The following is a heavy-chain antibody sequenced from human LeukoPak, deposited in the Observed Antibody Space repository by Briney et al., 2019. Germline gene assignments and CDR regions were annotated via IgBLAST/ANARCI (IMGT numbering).Heavy chain of an antibody. CDR3: ARDLTHYDYVWGSYRYTGHDY. CDR1: GFTFSSYN. V-gene: IGHV3-21*04. J-gene: IGHJ4*02. D-gene: IGHD3-16*02. Sequence: GGSLRLSCAASGFTFSSYNMNWVRQAPGMGLEWVSSILSSSNNIYYADSVKGRFTISRDNAKNSLYLQMNSLRAEDTALYYCARDLTHYDYVWGSYRYTGHDYWGQGTLVTVSS. CDR2: ILSSSNNI.